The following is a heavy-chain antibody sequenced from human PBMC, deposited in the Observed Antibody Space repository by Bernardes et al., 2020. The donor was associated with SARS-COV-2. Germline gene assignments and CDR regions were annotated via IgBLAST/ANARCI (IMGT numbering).Heavy chain of an antibody. V-gene: IGHV1-2*05. D-gene: IGHD3-3*01. J-gene: IGHJ6*02. CDR3: ARFSHTYYDASVTDGMDV. CDR2: INPNSGGT. CDR1: GYTFTGYY. Sequence: ASVKVSCKASGYTFTGYYMHWVRQAPGQGLEWLGRINPNSGGTNYAQKFQGRVTMTRDTSISTAYMELSRLRSDDTVVYYCARFSHTYYDASVTDGMDVWGQGTTVTVSS.